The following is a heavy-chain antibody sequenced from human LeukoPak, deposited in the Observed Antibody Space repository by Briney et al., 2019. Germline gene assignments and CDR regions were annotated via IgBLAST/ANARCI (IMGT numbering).Heavy chain of an antibody. CDR2: IIPIFGTA. V-gene: IGHV1-69*13. Sequence: GASVKVSCKASGGTFSSYAISWVRQAPGQGLEWMGGIIPIFGTANYAQKFQGRVTITADESTSTAYMVLSSLRSEDTAVYYCAREARLPGDTAMGNWFDPWGQGTLVTVSS. CDR1: GGTFSSYA. J-gene: IGHJ5*02. D-gene: IGHD5-18*01. CDR3: AREARLPGDTAMGNWFDP.